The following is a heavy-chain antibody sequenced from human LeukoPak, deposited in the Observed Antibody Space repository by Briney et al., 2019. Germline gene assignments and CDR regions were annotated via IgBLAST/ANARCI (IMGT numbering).Heavy chain of an antibody. CDR3: ARGQNGFDY. CDR1: GFTFSGYN. CDR2: LSASTTYI. J-gene: IGHJ4*02. Sequence: GGSLRLSCAASGFTFSGYNMNWVRQAPGKGLEWASSLSASTTYIYYADSVKGRFTISRDNAKNSPYLQMNSLRGEDTAVYYCARGQNGFDYWGQGTLVTVSS. D-gene: IGHD2-8*01. V-gene: IGHV3-21*01.